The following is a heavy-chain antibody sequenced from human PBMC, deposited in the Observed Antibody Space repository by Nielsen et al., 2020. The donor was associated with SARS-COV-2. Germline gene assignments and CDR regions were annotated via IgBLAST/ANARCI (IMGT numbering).Heavy chain of an antibody. Sequence: GGSLRLSCAASGFTFSSYDMHWVRQATGKGLEWVSAIGTAGDTYYPGSVKGRFTISRENAKNSLYLQMNSLRAGDTAVYYCARGNYYYGSGSPLWGGDYYYYYMDVWGKGTTVTVSS. J-gene: IGHJ6*03. CDR2: IGTAGDT. CDR3: ARGNYYYGSGSPLWGGDYYYYYMDV. V-gene: IGHV3-13*04. CDR1: GFTFSSYD. D-gene: IGHD3-10*01.